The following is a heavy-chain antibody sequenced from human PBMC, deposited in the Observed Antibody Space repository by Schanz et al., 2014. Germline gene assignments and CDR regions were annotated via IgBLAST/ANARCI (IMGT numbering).Heavy chain of an antibody. CDR2: TNGDGTNA. J-gene: IGHJ4*02. V-gene: IGHV3-30*02. CDR1: GFIFSNYG. D-gene: IGHD3-22*01. Sequence: QVQLVESGGGVVQPGGSLRLSCAASGFIFSNYGMHWVRQAPGKGLEWVSCTNGDGTNAKYADSVKGRFTISRDNSKNTLYLQMNSLRAEDTAVYYCAKDPSHGDYDYYFDYWGQGTLVTVSS. CDR3: AKDPSHGDYDYYFDY.